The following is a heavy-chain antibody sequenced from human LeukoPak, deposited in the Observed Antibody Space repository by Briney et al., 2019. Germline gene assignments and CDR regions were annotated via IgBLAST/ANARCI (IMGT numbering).Heavy chain of an antibody. V-gene: IGHV4-59*01. CDR3: ARDPSMGH. Sequence: SETLSLTCTVSGGSISSYYWSWIRQPPGKGLEWIGYIYHSGSTNYSPSLKSRVTISIDTSKNQFSLKLSSVTAADTAMYYCARDPSMGHWGQGTLVTVSS. J-gene: IGHJ4*02. CDR1: GGSISSYY. CDR2: IYHSGST. D-gene: IGHD2/OR15-2a*01.